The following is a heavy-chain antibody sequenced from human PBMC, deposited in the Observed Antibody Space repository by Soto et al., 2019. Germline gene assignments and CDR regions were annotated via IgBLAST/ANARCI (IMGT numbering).Heavy chain of an antibody. J-gene: IGHJ4*02. D-gene: IGHD3-22*01. Sequence: ASVKVSCKVSGYTLTELSMHWVRQAPGKGLEWMGGFDPEDGETIYAQKFQGRVTMTEDTSTDTAYMELSSLRSEDTAVYYCATDSSGYARYLFDYWGQGTLVTVSS. CDR1: GYTLTELS. V-gene: IGHV1-24*01. CDR2: FDPEDGET. CDR3: ATDSSGYARYLFDY.